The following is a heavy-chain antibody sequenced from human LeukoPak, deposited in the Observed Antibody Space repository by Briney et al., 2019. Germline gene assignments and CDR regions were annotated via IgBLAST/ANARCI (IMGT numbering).Heavy chain of an antibody. CDR2: IYYSGST. CDR1: GGSISSSSYY. Sequence: PSETLSPTCTVSGGSISSSSYYWGWIRQPPGKGLEWIGSIYYSGSTYYNPSLKSRVTISVDRSKNQFSLKLSSVTAADTAVYYCARDAGNWGSSYWYFDPWGRGTLVTVSS. V-gene: IGHV4-39*07. CDR3: ARDAGNWGSSYWYFDP. D-gene: IGHD7-27*01. J-gene: IGHJ2*01.